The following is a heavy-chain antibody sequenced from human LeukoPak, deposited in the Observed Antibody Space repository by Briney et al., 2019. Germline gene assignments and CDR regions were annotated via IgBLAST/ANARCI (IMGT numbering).Heavy chain of an antibody. V-gene: IGHV1-46*01. CDR2: ISPSGGST. CDR1: GYTFTSNY. CDR3: ATAGHYCDSSGYFS. Sequence: ASVKVSCKALGYTFTSNYMHWVRQAAGQGPEWMGVISPSGGSTTYAQKFQGRVTLTRDMSTSTDYLELSSLRSEDTAVYYCATAGHYCDSSGYFSWGQGTLVTVSS. J-gene: IGHJ4*02. D-gene: IGHD3-22*01.